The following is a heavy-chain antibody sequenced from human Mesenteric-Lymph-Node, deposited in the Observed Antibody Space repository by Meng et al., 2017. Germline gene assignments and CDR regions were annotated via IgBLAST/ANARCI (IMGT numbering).Heavy chain of an antibody. CDR3: ASQSGSGSYYKYYFDY. V-gene: IGHV3-66*02. CDR2: LYGSGST. J-gene: IGHJ4*02. Sequence: GESLKISCAASGFTFSSYAMSWVRQAPGKGLEWLSVLYGSGSTSYANSVKGRFTISRDNSKNTLYLQMDSLRPEDTAVYYCASQSGSGSYYKYYFDYWGQGTLVTVSS. CDR1: GFTFSSYA. D-gene: IGHD1-26*01.